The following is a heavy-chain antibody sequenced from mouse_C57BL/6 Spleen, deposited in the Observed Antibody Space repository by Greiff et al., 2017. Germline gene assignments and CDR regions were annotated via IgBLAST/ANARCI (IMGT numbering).Heavy chain of an antibody. D-gene: IGHD2-3*01. V-gene: IGHV1-52*01. CDR3: ARSKDGYHEYDFDY. CDR2: IDPSDSET. J-gene: IGHJ2*01. CDR1: GYTFTSYW. Sequence: QVQLQQPGAELVRPGSSVKLSCKASGYTFTSYWMHWVTQRPIQGLEWIGNIDPSDSETHYNQKFKDKATLTVDKSASTAYMQLSSLTSEDSAVYYCARSKDGYHEYDFDYWGQGTTLTVSS.